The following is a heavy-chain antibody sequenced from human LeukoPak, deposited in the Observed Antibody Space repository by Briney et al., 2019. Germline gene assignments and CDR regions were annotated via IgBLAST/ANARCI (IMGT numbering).Heavy chain of an antibody. V-gene: IGHV1-46*01. CDR1: GYAFTSYY. CDR3: ARGRPRVSYYDFWSGYYQYFDY. J-gene: IGHJ4*02. D-gene: IGHD3-3*01. Sequence: ASVKVSCKASGYAFTSYYMHWVRQAPGQGLEWMGILNPSGGSTSYAQKFQGRVTMTRDTSTSTVYMELSSLRSEDTAVYYCARGRPRVSYYDFWSGYYQYFDYWGQGTLVTVSS. CDR2: LNPSGGST.